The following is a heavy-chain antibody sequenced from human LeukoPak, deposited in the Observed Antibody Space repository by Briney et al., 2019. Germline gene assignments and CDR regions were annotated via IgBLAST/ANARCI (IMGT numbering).Heavy chain of an antibody. D-gene: IGHD6-25*01. CDR2: ISFDGSIE. CDR3: AKEPNPYSSGWYFQD. J-gene: IGHJ1*01. Sequence: PGGSLRLSCAASGFTFSSYGMHWVRQTPGKGLEWVALISFDGSIEYYADSVKGRFTISRDNSKNTLFLQMNSLRPEDTAVYYCAKEPNPYSSGWYFQDWGQGTLVTVSS. CDR1: GFTFSSYG. V-gene: IGHV3-30*18.